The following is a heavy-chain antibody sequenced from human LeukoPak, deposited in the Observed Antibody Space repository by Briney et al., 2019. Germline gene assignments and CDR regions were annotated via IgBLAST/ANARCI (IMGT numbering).Heavy chain of an antibody. Sequence: PSETLSLTYTVSGGSISSYYWSWIRQPAGKGLEWIGRIYTSGSTNYNPSLKSRVTISVDKSKNQFSLKLSSVTAADTAVYYCARDHCSGGSCYYYYYMDVWGKGTTVTVSS. CDR3: ARDHCSGGSCYYYYYMDV. J-gene: IGHJ6*03. V-gene: IGHV4-4*07. CDR1: GGSISSYY. CDR2: IYTSGST. D-gene: IGHD2-15*01.